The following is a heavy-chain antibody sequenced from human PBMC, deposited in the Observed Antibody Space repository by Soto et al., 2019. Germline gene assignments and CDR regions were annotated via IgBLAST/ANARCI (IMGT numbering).Heavy chain of an antibody. CDR3: ARGGTSLVVPAANWYHP. CDR1: GFTFSSYG. D-gene: IGHD2-2*01. Sequence: QVQLVESGGGVVQPGRSLRLSCAASGFTFSSYGMHWVRQAPGKGLEWVAVIWYDGSNKYYADSVKGRFTISRDNSKNTLYLQMNSLGAEYTAVSYCARGGTSLVVPAANWYHPWGQGTLVTVSS. J-gene: IGHJ5*02. CDR2: IWYDGSNK. V-gene: IGHV3-33*01.